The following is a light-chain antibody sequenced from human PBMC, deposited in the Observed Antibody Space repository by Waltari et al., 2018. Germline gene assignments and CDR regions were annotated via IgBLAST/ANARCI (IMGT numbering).Light chain of an antibody. J-gene: IGLJ2*01. V-gene: IGLV3-9*01. CDR2: SDY. CDR1: NIGTKN. CDR3: QVWDSSTDVV. Sequence: SYELTQPLSVSVALGQTASISCGGNNIGTKNVHWYQQKPGQAPVLVIHSDYNRTTGIPERLSGSNAGNTATLTISGAQAGDEADYFCQVWDSSTDVVFGGGTKLTVL.